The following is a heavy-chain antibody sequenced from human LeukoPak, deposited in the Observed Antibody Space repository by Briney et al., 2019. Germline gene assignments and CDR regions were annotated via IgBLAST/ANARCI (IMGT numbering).Heavy chain of an antibody. Sequence: GGSLRLSCAVSGFTFSKAWMSWVRQAPGKGLEWVSAISGSGGSTYYADSVKGRFTISRDNSKNTLYLQMNSLRAEDTAVYYCAKSGYGSGSSFDYWGQGTLVTVSS. CDR1: GFTFSKAW. CDR3: AKSGYGSGSSFDY. V-gene: IGHV3-23*01. CDR2: ISGSGGST. J-gene: IGHJ4*02. D-gene: IGHD3-10*01.